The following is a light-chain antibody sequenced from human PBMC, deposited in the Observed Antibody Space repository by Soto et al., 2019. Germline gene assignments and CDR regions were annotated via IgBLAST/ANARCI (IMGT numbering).Light chain of an antibody. J-gene: IGLJ1*01. V-gene: IGLV2-8*01. CDR1: SSDVGGYNY. Sequence: QSVLTQPPSASGSPGQSVTISCTGTSSDVGGYNYVSWFQQHPGKAPTLIIHEVNQRPSGVPDRFSGSKSGNTASLTVSGLQAEDEGTYYCSSYGGYNNVVFGTGTKVNVL. CDR2: EVN. CDR3: SSYGGYNNVV.